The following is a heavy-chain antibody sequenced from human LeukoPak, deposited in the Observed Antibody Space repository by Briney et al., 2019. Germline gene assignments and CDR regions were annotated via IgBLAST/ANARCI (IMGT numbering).Heavy chain of an antibody. V-gene: IGHV3-21*01. J-gene: IGHJ3*02. CDR2: ISSSSSYI. D-gene: IGHD2-8*02. Sequence: GGSLRLSCAASGFTFSSYSMNWVRQAPGKGLEWVSSISSSSSYIYYADSVKGRFTISRDNAKNSLYLQMNSLRAEDTAVYYCARASNALVVIDAFDIWGQGTMVTVSS. CDR3: ARASNALVVIDAFDI. CDR1: GFTFSSYS.